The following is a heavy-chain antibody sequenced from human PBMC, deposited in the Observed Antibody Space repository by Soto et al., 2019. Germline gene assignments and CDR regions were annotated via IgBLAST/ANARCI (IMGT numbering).Heavy chain of an antibody. J-gene: IGHJ5*02. CDR3: ARPFPPAVAGRNWFDP. D-gene: IGHD6-19*01. CDR2: INAGNGNT. CDR1: GYTITSYA. Sequence: GASVKVSCKASGYTITSYAMHWVRQAPGQRLEWMGWINAGNGNTKYSQKFQGRVTITRDTSASTAYMELSSLRSEDTAVYYCARPFPPAVAGRNWFDPWGQGTLVTVSS. V-gene: IGHV1-3*01.